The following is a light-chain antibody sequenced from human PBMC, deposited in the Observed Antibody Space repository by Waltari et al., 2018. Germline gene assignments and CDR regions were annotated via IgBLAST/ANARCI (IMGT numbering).Light chain of an antibody. J-gene: IGKJ1*01. CDR1: ESVTGRY. CDR2: GAS. V-gene: IGKV3-20*01. Sequence: ETVFRQSPRTSSLSPGESATLSCRASESVTGRYLAWYQQDPGQAPRRLIYGASSRATGIPERFCGSGSGTDFALTISRMEPEDFAVYYCQQYGSAHWTFGQGTKVEIK. CDR3: QQYGSAHWT.